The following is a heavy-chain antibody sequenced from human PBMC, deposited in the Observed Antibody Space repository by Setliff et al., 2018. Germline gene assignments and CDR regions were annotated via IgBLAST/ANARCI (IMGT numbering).Heavy chain of an antibody. CDR3: AKEYYSDSSGYYRGPAAFDI. V-gene: IGHV3-9*03. CDR1: GFTFDDYA. J-gene: IGHJ3*02. Sequence: PGGSLRLSCAASGFTFDDYAMHWVRQAPGKGLEWVSGVSWNSGTSAYADSVKGRFTISRDNAKNSPYLQMNSLRVEDMALYYCAKEYYSDSSGYYRGPAAFDIRGQGTVVTVSS. CDR2: VSWNSGTS. D-gene: IGHD3-22*01.